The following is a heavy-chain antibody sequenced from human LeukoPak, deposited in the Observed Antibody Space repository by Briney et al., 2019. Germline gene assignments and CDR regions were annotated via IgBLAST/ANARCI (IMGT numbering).Heavy chain of an antibody. CDR1: GGSSSSGGYS. J-gene: IGHJ6*03. CDR2: IYYSGST. Sequence: SQTLSLTCAVSGGSSSSGGYSWSWVRLPPGEGLEWIGYIYYSGSTYYHPSLKSQVPIPVDTPKNQFSLKLSSVTPADTALYYCARDHSSASYTYYYTYMDVWGKGTTVTVSS. CDR3: ARDHSSASYTYYYTYMDV. D-gene: IGHD1-26*01. V-gene: IGHV4-30-4*07.